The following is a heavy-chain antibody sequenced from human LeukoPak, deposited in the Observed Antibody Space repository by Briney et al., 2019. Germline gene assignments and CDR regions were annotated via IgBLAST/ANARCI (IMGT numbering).Heavy chain of an antibody. CDR2: IYYSGST. D-gene: IGHD3-16*01. Sequence: PSQTLSLTCTVSGGSISSGGYYWSWIRQHPGKGLEWIGYIYYSGSTYYNPSLKSRVTISVDTSKNQFSLQLTSVTAAETAVYYCARRGGGRWFDPWGQGTLVTVSS. V-gene: IGHV4-31*03. CDR3: ARRGGGRWFDP. CDR1: GGSISSGGYY. J-gene: IGHJ5*02.